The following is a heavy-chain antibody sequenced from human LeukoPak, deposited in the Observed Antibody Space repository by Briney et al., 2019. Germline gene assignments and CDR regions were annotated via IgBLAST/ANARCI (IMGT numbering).Heavy chain of an antibody. CDR2: ISAYNGNT. D-gene: IGHD1-26*01. CDR1: GYTFTSYG. J-gene: IGHJ3*02. Sequence: ASVKVSCKASGYTFTSYGISWVRQPPGQGLEWMGWISAYNGNTNYAQKLQGRVTMTTDSSTSTAYLERRSLRSDDTAVYYFAGVGGGSYRLGVFDIWGQGTMVTVSS. V-gene: IGHV1-18*01. CDR3: AGVGGGSYRLGVFDI.